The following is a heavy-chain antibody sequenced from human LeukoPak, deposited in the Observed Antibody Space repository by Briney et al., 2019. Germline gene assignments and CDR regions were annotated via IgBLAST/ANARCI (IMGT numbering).Heavy chain of an antibody. V-gene: IGHV3-43*01. CDR1: GFTFSCCW. CDR2: ISWDGGST. Sequence: GGSLRLSCAASGFTFSCCWMHWVRQAPGKGLEWVSLISWDGGSTYYADSVKGRFTISRDNSKNSLYLQMNSLRTEDTALYFCAKDHYYGSGSYSRWVYFDYWGQGTLVTVSS. J-gene: IGHJ4*02. D-gene: IGHD3-10*01. CDR3: AKDHYYGSGSYSRWVYFDY.